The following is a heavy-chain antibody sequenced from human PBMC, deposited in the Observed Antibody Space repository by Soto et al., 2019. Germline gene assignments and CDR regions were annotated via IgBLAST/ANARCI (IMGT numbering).Heavy chain of an antibody. CDR2: ILHGGNP. Sequence: SETLSLTCTVSGDSVSSSNYYWGWIRHPPGRGLEWIGSILHGGNPYYNPSLKSRVTISVATSKNQFSLTLSSVAASDTAIHYCARHLAAAGRDYAYWAQGTLVSCSS. V-gene: IGHV4-39*01. CDR1: GDSVSSSNYY. D-gene: IGHD6-13*01. J-gene: IGHJ4*02. CDR3: ARHLAAAGRDYAY.